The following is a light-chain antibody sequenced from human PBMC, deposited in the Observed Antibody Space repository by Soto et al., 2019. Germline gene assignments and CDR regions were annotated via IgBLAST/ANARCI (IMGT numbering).Light chain of an antibody. Sequence: QAVVTQPPSVSGASGQRVTISCTGSSSNIGAGYDVHWYQQLPGTAPKLLIYANSNRPSGVPDRISGSRSGTSASLAITGLQAEDEADYYCQSYDSSLSGRYVFGTGTKLTVL. J-gene: IGLJ1*01. CDR3: QSYDSSLSGRYV. CDR1: SSNIGAGYD. CDR2: ANS. V-gene: IGLV1-40*01.